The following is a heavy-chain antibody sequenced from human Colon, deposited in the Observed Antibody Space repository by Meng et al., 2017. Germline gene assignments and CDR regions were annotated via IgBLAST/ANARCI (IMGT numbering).Heavy chain of an antibody. CDR3: ARHLGWEFDY. CDR2: IDLSGKT. CDR1: GVSITSSNW. D-gene: IGHD6-19*01. Sequence: GRLPGSGPGLAEASGTLSLTFAVSGVSITSSNWWSWVRQAPGKGMEWIGQIDLSGKTDYNPSLKSRVTISLDKSMNQLFLEVYFVTAADTAIYYCARHLGWEFDYWGPGNLVTVSS. V-gene: IGHV4-4*02. J-gene: IGHJ4*02.